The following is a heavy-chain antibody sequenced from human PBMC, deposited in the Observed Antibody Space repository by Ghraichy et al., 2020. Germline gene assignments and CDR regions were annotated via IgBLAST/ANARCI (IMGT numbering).Heavy chain of an antibody. J-gene: IGHJ5*02. Sequence: LSLTCAASGFTFSSYAMSWVRQAPGKGLEWVSAISGSGDNTYYADSVKGRFTISRDNSKNTLYLQMNSLRAEDTAVYYCAKERGAGPEINWFDPWGQGTLVTVSS. D-gene: IGHD1-26*01. V-gene: IGHV3-23*01. CDR1: GFTFSSYA. CDR2: ISGSGDNT. CDR3: AKERGAGPEINWFDP.